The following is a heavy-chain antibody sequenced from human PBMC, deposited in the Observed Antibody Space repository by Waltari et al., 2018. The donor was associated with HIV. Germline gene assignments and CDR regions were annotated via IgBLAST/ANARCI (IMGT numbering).Heavy chain of an antibody. CDR2: IYYSGST. J-gene: IGHJ4*02. V-gene: IGHV4-39*07. D-gene: IGHD6-13*01. Sequence: QLQLQESGPGLVKPSETLSLTCTVSGGSISSSSYYWGWIRQPPGKGLEWIGSIYYSGSTYYNPSLKSRVTISVDTSKNQFSLKLSSVTAADTAVYYCARTYSSSSFDYWGQGTLVIVSS. CDR3: ARTYSSSSFDY. CDR1: GGSISSSSYY.